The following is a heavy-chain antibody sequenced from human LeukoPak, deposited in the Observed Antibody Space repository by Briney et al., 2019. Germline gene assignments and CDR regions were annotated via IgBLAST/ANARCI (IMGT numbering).Heavy chain of an antibody. D-gene: IGHD1-1*01. CDR3: ARVGIALASPFDY. J-gene: IGHJ4*02. V-gene: IGHV3-11*01. CDR2: MSSRGYPI. Sequence: GGSLRLSCLASGFTFSDYYMSWVRQAPGKGLEWISYMSSRGYPIYYADSVKGRFTISRDNAKNTLYLQTHNLRADDTAVYFCARVGIALASPFDYWGLGTLVAVSS. CDR1: GFTFSDYY.